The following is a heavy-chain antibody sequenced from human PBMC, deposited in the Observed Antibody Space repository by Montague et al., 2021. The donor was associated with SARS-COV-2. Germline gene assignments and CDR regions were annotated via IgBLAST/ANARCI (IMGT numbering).Heavy chain of an antibody. CDR3: ARLGEGVVPAPILGIGPFYPYLYMDV. J-gene: IGHJ6*03. CDR2: INHSGSA. Sequence: SETLSLTCAVYGGSLSGAYWSWIRQPPGKGLEWSGEINHSGSATYNPSRKRRVTISVDTSKNQFSLKLNSVTAADTAVYYCARLGEGVVPAPILGIGPFYPYLYMDVWGTGDTVTVSS. D-gene: IGHD2-2*02. CDR1: GGSLSGAY. V-gene: IGHV4-34*01.